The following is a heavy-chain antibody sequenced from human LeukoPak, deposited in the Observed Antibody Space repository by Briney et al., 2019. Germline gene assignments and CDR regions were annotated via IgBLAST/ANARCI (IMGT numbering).Heavy chain of an antibody. J-gene: IGHJ5*02. Sequence: SETLSLTCTVSGYPISSGYYWGWIRQPPGKGLEWIGSIYHSGSTYYNPSLKSRVTISVDTSKNQFSLKLSSVTAADTAVYYCAREANYYDSSGAWFDPWGRGTLVTVSS. CDR3: AREANYYDSSGAWFDP. D-gene: IGHD3-22*01. CDR1: GYPISSGYY. CDR2: IYHSGST. V-gene: IGHV4-38-2*02.